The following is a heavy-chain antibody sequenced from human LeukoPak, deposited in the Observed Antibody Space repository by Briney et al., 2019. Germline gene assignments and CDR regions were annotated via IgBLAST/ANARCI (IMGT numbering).Heavy chain of an antibody. V-gene: IGHV3-30*03. J-gene: IGHJ4*02. CDR2: ISYDGTSK. D-gene: IGHD6-13*01. CDR1: GFTISTHG. Sequence: GGSLRLSCAASGFTISTHGMHWVRQAPGKGLEWVAIISYDGTSKSYADSVKGRFTISRDKSKNTLYLQMNSLRAEDTAVYYCARDPSIAAAGPLDYWGQGTLVTVSS. CDR3: ARDPSIAAAGPLDY.